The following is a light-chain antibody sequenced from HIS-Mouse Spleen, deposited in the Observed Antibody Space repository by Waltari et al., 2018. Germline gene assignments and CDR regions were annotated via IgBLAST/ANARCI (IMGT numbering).Light chain of an antibody. CDR2: GKH. J-gene: IGLJ2*01. CDR3: NSRDSSGNHVV. V-gene: IGLV3-19*01. CDR1: SLRRYY. Sequence: SSELTQDPAVSVALGQTVRITCQGYSLRRYYASWYQQKPGQAPVLVISGKHNRPSGIPDRFSGSSSGNTASLTITGAQAEDEADYYCNSRDSSGNHVVFGGGTKLTVL.